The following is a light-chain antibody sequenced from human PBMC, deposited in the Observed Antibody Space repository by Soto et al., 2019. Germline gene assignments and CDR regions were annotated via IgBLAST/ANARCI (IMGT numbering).Light chain of an antibody. J-gene: IGLJ1*01. CDR2: EDD. V-gene: IGLV1-51*02. Sequence: QSALTQAPSVSAAPGQKVIISCSGGTSNIGNNYACWYQHLPGTAPRLLMCEDDKRASGIPDRFSGSRSGTSATLGITGLQTGDEADYYCGTWDSRLNAHVFGTGTKVTVL. CDR3: GTWDSRLNAHV. CDR1: TSNIGNNY.